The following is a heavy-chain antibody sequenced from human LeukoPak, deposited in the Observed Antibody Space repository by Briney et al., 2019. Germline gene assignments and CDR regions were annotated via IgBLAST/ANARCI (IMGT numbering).Heavy chain of an antibody. J-gene: IGHJ4*02. CDR1: GFIFRNYA. CDR2: ITGSGDTT. D-gene: IGHD3-9*01. CDR3: AKWGDYDILTGYYVSDF. V-gene: IGHV3-23*01. Sequence: GGSLRLSCAASGFIFRNYAMSWVRQAPGKGLEWVSAITGSGDTTYYADSVKGRFTISRDNSRNTLYVEMNTLRAEDTAVYYCAKWGDYDILTGYYVSDFWGQGTLVTVSS.